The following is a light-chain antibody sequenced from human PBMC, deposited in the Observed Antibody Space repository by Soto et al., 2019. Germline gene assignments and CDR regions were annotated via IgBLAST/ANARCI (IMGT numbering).Light chain of an antibody. CDR2: DAS. CDR3: QQYGTSPPWT. V-gene: IGKV3-20*01. CDR1: ESVSRN. Sequence: EVVMTQSPATLSVSPGERATLSCRASESVSRNLAWYQQKPGQAPRLLIYDASTRATGIPDRFSGSGSGTDFTLTISRLEPEDFAVYFCQQYGTSPPWTFGQGTKVDIK. J-gene: IGKJ1*01.